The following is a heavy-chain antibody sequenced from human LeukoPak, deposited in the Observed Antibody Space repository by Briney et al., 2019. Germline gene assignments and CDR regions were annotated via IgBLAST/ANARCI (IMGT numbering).Heavy chain of an antibody. V-gene: IGHV4-39*01. CDR1: GDSISSRTSDF. CDR3: ARLELDVVVALPAGFDY. D-gene: IGHD2-2*01. CDR2: ISYIGTT. J-gene: IGHJ4*02. Sequence: SETLSLTCTVSGDSISSRTSDFWGWIRQSPGKGLEWIAEISYIGTTFYNPSLESRVTISVDTSKTQFSLKVRSVTAADTAVYYCARLELDVVVALPAGFDYWGQGTLVTVSS.